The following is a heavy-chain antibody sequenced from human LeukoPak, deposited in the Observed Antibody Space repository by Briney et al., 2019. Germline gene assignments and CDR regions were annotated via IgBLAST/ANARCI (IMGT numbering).Heavy chain of an antibody. V-gene: IGHV1-2*02. CDR3: ARARVVVAALRGWGFDP. J-gene: IGHJ5*02. CDR2: INPNSGGT. D-gene: IGHD2-15*01. Sequence: GASVKVSCKASGYTFTGYYMHWVRQAPGQGLEWMGWINPNSGGTNYAQKFQGRVTMTRDTSISTAYMELSRLRSDDTAVYYCARARVVVAALRGWGFDPWGQGTLVTVSS. CDR1: GYTFTGYY.